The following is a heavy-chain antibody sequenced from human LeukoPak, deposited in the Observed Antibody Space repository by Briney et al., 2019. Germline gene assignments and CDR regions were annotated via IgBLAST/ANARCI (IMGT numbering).Heavy chain of an antibody. V-gene: IGHV3-64*01. CDR1: GFTFSSYA. Sequence: GGSLRLSCAASGFTFSSYAMHWVRQAPGKELEYVSAISSNGGSTYYANSVKGRFTISRDNSKNTLYLQMGSLRAEDMAVYYCARDGSDWYYDFWSGYYDRRWFDPWGQGTLVTVSS. D-gene: IGHD3-3*01. CDR3: ARDGSDWYYDFWSGYYDRRWFDP. J-gene: IGHJ5*02. CDR2: ISSNGGST.